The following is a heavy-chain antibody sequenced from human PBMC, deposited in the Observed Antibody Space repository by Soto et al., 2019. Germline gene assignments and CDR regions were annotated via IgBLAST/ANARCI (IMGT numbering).Heavy chain of an antibody. Sequence: EVQLVESGGGLVQPGRSRRLSCAASGFTFDDYAMHWVRQTPGRGLEWVSVFTWNSGIIGYADSVRGRFTISRDTANNSLDLQMNSLRVEDTGMYYCANTEFYRWLVRDWGPGTLVTVSS. J-gene: IGHJ4*02. CDR1: GFTFDDYA. CDR3: ANTEFYRWLVRD. CDR2: FTWNSGII. V-gene: IGHV3-9*01. D-gene: IGHD2-8*02.